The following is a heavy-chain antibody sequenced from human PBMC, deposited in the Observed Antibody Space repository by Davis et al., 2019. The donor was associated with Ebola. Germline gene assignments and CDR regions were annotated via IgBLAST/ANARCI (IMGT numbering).Heavy chain of an antibody. CDR1: GGSFSGYY. Sequence: GSLRLSCAVYGGSFSGYYWSWIRQPPGKGLEWIGEINHSGSTNYNPSLKSRVTISVDTSKNQFSLKLSSVAAADTAVYYCARGGRFFGPWGQGTLVTVSS. CDR2: INHSGST. D-gene: IGHD3-3*01. CDR3: ARGGRFFGP. V-gene: IGHV4-34*01. J-gene: IGHJ5*02.